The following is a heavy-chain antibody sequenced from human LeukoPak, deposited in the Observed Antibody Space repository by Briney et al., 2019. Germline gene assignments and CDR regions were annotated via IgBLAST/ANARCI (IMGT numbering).Heavy chain of an antibody. CDR3: ARGPRVYSSSWQDFDY. V-gene: IGHV3-33*01. D-gene: IGHD6-13*01. CDR2: IWYDGSNK. Sequence: GGSLRPFCAASGFTFSSYGMHRVRQAPGKGLEWVAVIWYDGSNKYYADSVKGRFTISRDNSKNTLYLQMNSLRAEDTAVYYCARGPRVYSSSWQDFDYWGQGTLVTVSS. CDR1: GFTFSSYG. J-gene: IGHJ4*02.